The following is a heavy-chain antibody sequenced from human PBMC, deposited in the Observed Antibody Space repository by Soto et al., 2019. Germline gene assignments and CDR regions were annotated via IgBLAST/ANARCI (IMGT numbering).Heavy chain of an antibody. CDR2: ISYDGSNK. CDR3: ARGDYDFWSGYYAHPVDY. CDR1: GFTFSSYA. D-gene: IGHD3-3*01. Sequence: QVQLVESGGGVVQPGRSLRLSCAASGFTFSSYAMHWVRQAPGKGLEWVAVISYDGSNKYYADSVKGRFTISRDNSKNTLYLQMNSLRAADTAVYYCARGDYDFWSGYYAHPVDYWGQGTLVTVSS. J-gene: IGHJ4*02. V-gene: IGHV3-30-3*01.